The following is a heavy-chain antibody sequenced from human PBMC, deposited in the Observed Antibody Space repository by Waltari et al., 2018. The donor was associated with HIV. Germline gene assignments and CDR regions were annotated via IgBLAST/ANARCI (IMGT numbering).Heavy chain of an antibody. CDR1: GYSFTSYW. Sequence: EVQLVQSGAEVKKPGESLKISCKGSGYSFTSYWIGWVRQMPGKGLEWMGIIYPGDADTRYSPSFQGQVTISADKSISTAYLQWSSLKASDTAMYYCARPYCSSTSCYRNDAFDIWGQGTMVTVSS. V-gene: IGHV5-51*01. D-gene: IGHD2-2*02. CDR2: IYPGDADT. J-gene: IGHJ3*02. CDR3: ARPYCSSTSCYRNDAFDI.